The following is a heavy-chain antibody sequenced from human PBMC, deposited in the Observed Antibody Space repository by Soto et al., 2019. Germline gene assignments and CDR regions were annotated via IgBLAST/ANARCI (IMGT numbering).Heavy chain of an antibody. J-gene: IGHJ4*02. CDR1: GFTFSDYY. CDR2: ISSSGSTI. D-gene: IGHD6-19*01. CDR3: ARDRMEHVVSGWFDY. V-gene: IGHV3-11*01. Sequence: PGGSLRLSCAASGFTFSDYYMSWIRQAPGKGLEWVSYISSSGSTIYYADYVKGRFTISRDNAKNSLYLQMNSLRAEDTAVYYCARDRMEHVVSGWFDYWGQGTLVTVSS.